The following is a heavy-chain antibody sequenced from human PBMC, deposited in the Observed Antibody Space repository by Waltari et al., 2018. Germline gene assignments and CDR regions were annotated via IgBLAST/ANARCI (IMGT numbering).Heavy chain of an antibody. CDR3: ARGGGPRTVVALTSDL. D-gene: IGHD2-15*01. CDR1: GYTFTNFG. J-gene: IGHJ5*02. CDR2: ISPYNGYA. V-gene: IGHV1-18*01. Sequence: QVQLVQSGAEVKKPGASVKVSCKASGYTFTNFGVHWVRQAPGQGLEWMGWISPYNGYADYEHTFQGRVTMTTDTSTKTAYRELTSLRSDDTAVYYCARGGGPRTVVALTSDLWGQGTLITVSS.